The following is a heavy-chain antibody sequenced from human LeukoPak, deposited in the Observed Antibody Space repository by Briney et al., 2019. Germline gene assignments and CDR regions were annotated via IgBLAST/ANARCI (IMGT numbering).Heavy chain of an antibody. V-gene: IGHV3-23*01. CDR3: AKRDDFWSGLTQYLTNREWYFQH. CDR2: ISGSGGST. J-gene: IGHJ1*01. D-gene: IGHD3-3*01. Sequence: PGGSLRLSCAASGFTFSSYAMSWVRQAPGKGLEWVSAISGSGGSTYYADSVKGRFAISRDNSKNTLYLQMNSLRAEDTAVYYCAKRDDFWSGLTQYLTNREWYFQHWGQGTLVTVSS. CDR1: GFTFSSYA.